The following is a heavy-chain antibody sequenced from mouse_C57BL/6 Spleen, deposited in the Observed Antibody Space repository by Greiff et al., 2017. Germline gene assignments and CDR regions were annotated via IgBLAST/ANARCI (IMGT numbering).Heavy chain of an antibody. Sequence: VHVKQSGTVLARPGASVKMSCKTSGYTFTSYWMHWVKQRPGQGLEWIGAIYPGNSDTSYNQKFKGKAKLTAVTSASTAYMALSSLTSEDSAVYDGTRGPLSYYGSNYAMDYWGQGTSVTVSA. CDR2: IYPGNSDT. V-gene: IGHV1-5*01. D-gene: IGHD1-1*01. CDR1: GYTFTSYW. J-gene: IGHJ4*01. CDR3: TRGPLSYYGSNYAMDY.